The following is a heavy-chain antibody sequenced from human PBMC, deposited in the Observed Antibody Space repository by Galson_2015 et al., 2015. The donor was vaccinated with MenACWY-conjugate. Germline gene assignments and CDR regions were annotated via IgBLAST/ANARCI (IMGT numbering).Heavy chain of an antibody. CDR2: INAGNGNT. D-gene: IGHD2-2*01. J-gene: IGHJ6*02. CDR3: AREIVVAPAASWGDYYYGMDV. Sequence: SVKVSCKASGYTFTNYAMHWVRQAPGQRLEWMGWINAGNGNTKYSQKFQGRVTITSDTSASTAYMELSSLRSEDTAVYFCAREIVVAPAASWGDYYYGMDVWGQGTTVTVSS. V-gene: IGHV1-3*01. CDR1: GYTFTNYA.